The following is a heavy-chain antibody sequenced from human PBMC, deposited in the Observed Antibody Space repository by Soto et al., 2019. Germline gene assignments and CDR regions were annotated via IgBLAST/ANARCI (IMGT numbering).Heavy chain of an antibody. CDR3: ARSYDFWSGTYDY. D-gene: IGHD3-3*01. CDR1: GFTFSSYA. CDR2: ISYGGSNK. V-gene: IGHV3-30-3*01. J-gene: IGHJ4*02. Sequence: PGGSLRLSCAASGFTFSSYAMHWVRQAPGKGLEWVPVISYGGSNKYYADSVKGRFTISRDNSKNSLYLQMNSLRAEDTAVYYCARSYDFWSGTYDYRAQRTPVTVSS.